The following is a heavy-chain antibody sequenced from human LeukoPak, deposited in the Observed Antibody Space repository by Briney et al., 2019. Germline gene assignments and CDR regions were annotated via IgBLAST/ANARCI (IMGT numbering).Heavy chain of an antibody. Sequence: PSETLSLTCTVSGGSISSGGYYWSWIRQHPGKGLEWIGYIYYSGSTYYNPSLKSRVTISVDTSKNQFSLKLSSVTAADTAVYYCARGLRQYWYFDLWGRGTLVTVSS. J-gene: IGHJ2*01. CDR2: IYYSGST. CDR1: GGSISSGGYY. V-gene: IGHV4-31*03. D-gene: IGHD5/OR15-5a*01. CDR3: ARGLRQYWYFDL.